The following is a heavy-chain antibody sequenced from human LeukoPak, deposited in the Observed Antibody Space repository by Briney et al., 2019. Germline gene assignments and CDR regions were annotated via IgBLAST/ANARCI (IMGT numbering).Heavy chain of an antibody. CDR1: GGSISSYY. D-gene: IGHD3-22*01. V-gene: IGHV4-59*01. Sequence: SETLSLTCTVSGGSISSYYWSWIRQPPGKGLEWIGYIYYSGSTNYNPSLKSRVTISVDTSKNQFSLKLSSVTAADTAVYYCARDAAYYYDSSGYYPYYFDYWGQGTLVTVSS. J-gene: IGHJ4*02. CDR2: IYYSGST. CDR3: ARDAAYYYDSSGYYPYYFDY.